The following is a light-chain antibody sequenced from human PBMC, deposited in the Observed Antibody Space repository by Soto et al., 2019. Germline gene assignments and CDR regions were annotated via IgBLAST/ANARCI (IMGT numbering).Light chain of an antibody. V-gene: IGLV3-21*02. Sequence: NNIGSKSVHWYQQKPGQAPVLVVYDDSDRPSGIPERFSGSNSGNTATLTISRVEAGDEADYYCQVWDSSSDHSLYVFGTGTKVTVL. CDR3: QVWDSSSDHSLYV. CDR1: NIGSKS. J-gene: IGLJ1*01. CDR2: DDS.